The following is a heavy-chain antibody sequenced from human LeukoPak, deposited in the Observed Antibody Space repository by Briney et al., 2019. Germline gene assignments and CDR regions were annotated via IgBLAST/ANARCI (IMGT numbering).Heavy chain of an antibody. CDR1: GGSISSYY. J-gene: IGHJ6*02. D-gene: IGHD2-15*01. CDR2: IYTSRST. CDR3: ASAGYCSGGSCYPADYYGMDV. V-gene: IGHV4-4*07. Sequence: SETLSLTCTVSGGSISSYYWSWIRQPAGKGLEWIGRIYTSRSTNYNPSLKSRVTMSVDTSKNQFSLKLSSVTAADTAVDYCASAGYCSGGSCYPADYYGMDVWGQGTTVTVSS.